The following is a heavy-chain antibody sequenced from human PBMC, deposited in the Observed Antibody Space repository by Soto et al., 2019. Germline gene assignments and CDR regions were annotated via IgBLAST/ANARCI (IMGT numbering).Heavy chain of an antibody. Sequence: QVHLVQSGAEVKKPRASVKVSCKGSGYSFTTYGITWVRQAPGQGLEWMAWISAHNGNTNYAQKLQGRVTVTRDTSTSTAYMELRSLRSDDTAVYYCARGRYGDYWGQGALVTVSS. J-gene: IGHJ4*02. D-gene: IGHD1-1*01. CDR2: ISAHNGNT. CDR1: GYSFTTYG. V-gene: IGHV1-18*01. CDR3: ARGRYGDY.